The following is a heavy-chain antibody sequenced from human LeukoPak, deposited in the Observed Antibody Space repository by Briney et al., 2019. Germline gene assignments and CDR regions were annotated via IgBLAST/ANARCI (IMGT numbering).Heavy chain of an antibody. J-gene: IGHJ4*02. D-gene: IGHD2-15*01. Sequence: PGGSLRLSCAASGFTVSPNYMSWVRQAPGKGLEWVSVIYRGGSTYYADSVRDRFTTSRDNSKNTLYLQMNSLRAEDTAVYYCASASCSGSSCYSGYFDYWGQGTLVTVSS. CDR3: ASASCSGSSCYSGYFDY. CDR2: IYRGGST. V-gene: IGHV3-53*01. CDR1: GFTVSPNY.